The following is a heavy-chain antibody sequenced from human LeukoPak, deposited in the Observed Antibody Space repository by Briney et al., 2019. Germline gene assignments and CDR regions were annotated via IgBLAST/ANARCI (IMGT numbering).Heavy chain of an antibody. CDR2: ITRDGGTT. Sequence: PGGSLRLSCAASGFTFSSYAMHRVRQAPGKRLEWLSLITRDGGTTYYADSVKGRFTISRDTSKNSLYLQMNNLRSEDTALYYCAKEKTLTLDYWGRGTLVTVSS. CDR1: GFTFSSYA. J-gene: IGHJ4*02. V-gene: IGHV3-43*01. D-gene: IGHD3-9*01. CDR3: AKEKTLTLDY.